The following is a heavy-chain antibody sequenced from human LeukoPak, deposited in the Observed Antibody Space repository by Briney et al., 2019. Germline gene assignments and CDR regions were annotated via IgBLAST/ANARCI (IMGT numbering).Heavy chain of an antibody. CDR1: GGSISSSNYY. D-gene: IGHD3-10*01. V-gene: IGHV4-61*02. CDR3: ARGLWFGGENPPYFDY. CDR2: IHTSEST. J-gene: IGHJ4*02. Sequence: PSETLSLTCSVSGGSISSSNYYWSWLRQPAGKGLEWIGRIHTSESTNYNPSLKSRVTISVDTSRNHFSLKLSSVTAADTAVYYCARGLWFGGENPPYFDYWGQGILVTVSS.